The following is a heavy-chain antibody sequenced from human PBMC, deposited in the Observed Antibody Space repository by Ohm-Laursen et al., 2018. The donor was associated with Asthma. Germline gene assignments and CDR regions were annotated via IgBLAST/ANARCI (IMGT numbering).Heavy chain of an antibody. CDR1: GFTFSSYG. V-gene: IGHV3-33*01. D-gene: IGHD1-20*01. CDR3: ASLYNWNDFDY. J-gene: IGHJ4*02. Sequence: SLRLSCTASGFTFSSYGMHWVRQAPGKGLEWVAVIWYDGSNKYYADSVKGRFTISRDNSKNTLYLQMNSLRAEDTAVYYCASLYNWNDFDYWGQGTLVTVSS. CDR2: IWYDGSNK.